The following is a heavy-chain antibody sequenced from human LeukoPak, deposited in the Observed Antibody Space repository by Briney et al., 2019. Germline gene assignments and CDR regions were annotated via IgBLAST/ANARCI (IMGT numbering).Heavy chain of an antibody. CDR3: ARDRSGTYLDY. V-gene: IGHV3-66*01. CDR2: LHSGGGT. CDR1: GGTVWSSF. Sequence: GGSLRLSCAESGGTVWSSFRSWIRQAPGKGLEWVAILHSGGGTDYADSVRGRFTISRDNSKDILYLQMNSLRAEDTAAYYCARDRSGTYLDYWGQGTLVTVSS. D-gene: IGHD1-26*01. J-gene: IGHJ4*02.